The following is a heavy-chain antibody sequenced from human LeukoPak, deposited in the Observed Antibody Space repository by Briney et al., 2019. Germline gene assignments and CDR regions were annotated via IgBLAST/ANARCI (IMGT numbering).Heavy chain of an antibody. CDR3: ASDSCSSTSCYGAFDY. CDR1: GGSISSYY. D-gene: IGHD2-2*01. V-gene: IGHV4-59*01. Sequence: PSETLSLTCTVSGGSISSYYWRWIRQPPGKGLEWIGYIYYSGSTNYNPSLKSRVTISVDTSKNQFSLKLSSVTAADTAVYYCASDSCSSTSCYGAFDYWGQGTLVTVSS. CDR2: IYYSGST. J-gene: IGHJ4*02.